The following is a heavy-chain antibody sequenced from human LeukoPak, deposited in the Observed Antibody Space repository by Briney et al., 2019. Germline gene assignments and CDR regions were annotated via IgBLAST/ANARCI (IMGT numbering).Heavy chain of an antibody. Sequence: GGSLRLSCAASGFTFSGYAMHWVRQAPGKGLEWVAVISYDGSNKCYADSVKGRFTISRDNSKNTLYLQMNSLRAEDTAVYYCAREGERPGIAVARAFDYWGQGTLVTVSS. CDR2: ISYDGSNK. CDR3: AREGERPGIAVARAFDY. CDR1: GFTFSGYA. J-gene: IGHJ4*02. D-gene: IGHD6-19*01. V-gene: IGHV3-30-3*01.